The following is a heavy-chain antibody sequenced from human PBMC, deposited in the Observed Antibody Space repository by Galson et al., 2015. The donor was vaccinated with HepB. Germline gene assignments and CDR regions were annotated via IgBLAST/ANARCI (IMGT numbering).Heavy chain of an antibody. Sequence: QSGAEVKKPGESLRISCRGSGYTFTNYWITWVRQVPGKGLEWMGTIDPSVSSTNYSPSFQGHASISIDTSISTAYLHWSSLKASDSAMYYYARQWGGGRWGQGTLVTVSS. CDR2: IDPSVSST. D-gene: IGHD3-10*01. CDR3: ARQWGGGR. V-gene: IGHV5-10-1*01. J-gene: IGHJ4*02. CDR1: GYTFTNYW.